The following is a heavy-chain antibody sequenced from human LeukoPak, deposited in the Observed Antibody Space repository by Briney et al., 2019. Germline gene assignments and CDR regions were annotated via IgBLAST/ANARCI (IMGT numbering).Heavy chain of an antibody. V-gene: IGHV3-48*03. J-gene: IGHJ4*02. D-gene: IGHD2-15*01. CDR1: GFTFTTFE. CDR2: ISGSSDNL. Sequence: PGGSLRLSCAASGFTFTTFEMNWVRQAPGQGLEWISYISGSSDNLYYADSVKGRFTISRDNAKNSLYLQMDSLRAEDTAFYYCVGGGLPYFDYWGQGTLVTVSS. CDR3: VGGGLPYFDY.